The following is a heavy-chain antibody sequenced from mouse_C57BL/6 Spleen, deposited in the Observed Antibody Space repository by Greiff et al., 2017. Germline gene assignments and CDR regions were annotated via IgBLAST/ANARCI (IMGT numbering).Heavy chain of an antibody. V-gene: IGHV1-69*01. CDR1: GYTFTSYW. D-gene: IGHD1-1*01. J-gene: IGHJ1*03. Sequence: QVQLQQPGAELVMPGASVKLSCKASGYTFTSYWMHWVKQRPGQGLEWIGEIDPSDSYTNYNQKFKGKSTLTVDKSSSTAYMQLSSLTSEDSAVYYCARPYYGSSYRWYFDVWGTGTTVTVSS. CDR3: ARPYYGSSYRWYFDV. CDR2: IDPSDSYT.